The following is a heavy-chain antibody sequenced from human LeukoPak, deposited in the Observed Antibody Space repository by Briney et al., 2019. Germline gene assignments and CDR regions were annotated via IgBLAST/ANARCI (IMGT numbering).Heavy chain of an antibody. J-gene: IGHJ4*02. CDR2: IYYSGST. V-gene: IGHV4-59*06. D-gene: IGHD4-17*01. Sequence: PSETLSLTCTVSRGSISPHYWSWIRQPAGKGLEWIGYIYYSGSTYYNPSLKSRVTISVDTSKNQFSLKLSSVTAADTAVYYCASTRETGYGDYPPGFDYWGQGTLVTVSS. CDR3: ASTRETGYGDYPPGFDY. CDR1: RGSISPHY.